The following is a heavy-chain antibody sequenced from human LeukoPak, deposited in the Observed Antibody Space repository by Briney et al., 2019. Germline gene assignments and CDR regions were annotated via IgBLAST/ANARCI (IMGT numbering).Heavy chain of an antibody. D-gene: IGHD3-9*01. V-gene: IGHV3-23*01. Sequence: TGGSLRLSCATSGFTFSSHAMSWVRQAPGKGLEWVSGIGASGGSTYYADSVKGRFTISRDNSKDTLYLQMNSLRTEDTAVYYCAKAEGYDILTGLDYWGQGTLVTVSS. CDR1: GFTFSSHA. CDR3: AKAEGYDILTGLDY. CDR2: IGASGGST. J-gene: IGHJ4*02.